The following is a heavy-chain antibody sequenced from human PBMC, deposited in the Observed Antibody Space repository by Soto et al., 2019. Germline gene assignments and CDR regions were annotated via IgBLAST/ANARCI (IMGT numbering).Heavy chain of an antibody. J-gene: IGHJ3*02. CDR3: SSLFCSCSSCYSTFDM. Sequence: SETLSLTCTVSGGSISNYYWSWIRQPPGKGQERIGSIYYSGSTNSNPSLKSRVTVSVDTSKDQFSLNLNSVTAADTAVFFCSSLFCSCSSCYSTFDMWGQGTMVTVSS. CDR2: IYYSGST. D-gene: IGHD2-15*01. V-gene: IGHV4-59*08. CDR1: GGSISNYY.